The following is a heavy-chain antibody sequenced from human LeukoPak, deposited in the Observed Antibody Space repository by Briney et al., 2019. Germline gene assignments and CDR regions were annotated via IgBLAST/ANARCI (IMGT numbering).Heavy chain of an antibody. J-gene: IGHJ6*02. Sequence: GGSLRLSCAASGFTFSSYGMHWVRQAPGKGLEWVAVISYDGSNKYYADSVKGRFTISRDNSKNTLYLQMNSLRAEDTAVYYCAKDIGDNRNWDYYYYGMDVWGQGTTVTVSS. CDR3: AKDIGDNRNWDYYYYGMDV. V-gene: IGHV3-30*18. D-gene: IGHD1-14*01. CDR1: GFTFSSYG. CDR2: ISYDGSNK.